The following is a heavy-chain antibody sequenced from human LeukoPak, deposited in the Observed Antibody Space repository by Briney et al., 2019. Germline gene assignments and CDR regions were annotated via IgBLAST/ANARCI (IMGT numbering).Heavy chain of an antibody. Sequence: PGGSLRLSCAASGFTFISYAMSWVRQAPGKGLEWVSTLSGSGGSTYYADSVKGRFTISRDNSKNTLYLQMNSLRAEDTAVYYCAKLPSITMIVVVHYWGQGTLVTVSS. CDR2: LSGSGGST. CDR3: AKLPSITMIVVVHY. D-gene: IGHD3-22*01. CDR1: GFTFISYA. J-gene: IGHJ4*02. V-gene: IGHV3-23*01.